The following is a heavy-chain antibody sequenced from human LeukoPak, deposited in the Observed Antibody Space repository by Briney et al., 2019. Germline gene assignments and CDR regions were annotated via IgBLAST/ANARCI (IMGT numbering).Heavy chain of an antibody. D-gene: IGHD3-10*01. V-gene: IGHV1-46*01. CDR3: ARGGGSGTAGHYYYGMDV. CDR2: INPSGGST. J-gene: IGHJ6*02. Sequence: ASVKVSCKASGYTFTSYYMHWVRQAPGQGLEWKGIINPSGGSTSYAQKFQGRVTMTRDTSTSTVYMELSSLRSEDTAVYYCARGGGSGTAGHYYYGMDVWGQGTTVTVSS. CDR1: GYTFTSYY.